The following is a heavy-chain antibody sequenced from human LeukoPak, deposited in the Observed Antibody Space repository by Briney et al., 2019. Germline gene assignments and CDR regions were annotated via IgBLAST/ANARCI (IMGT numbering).Heavy chain of an antibody. D-gene: IGHD2-2*01. Sequence: PGGSLRLSCAASGFTFSNAWMSWVRQAPGKGLEWVGRIKSKTDGGTTDYAAPVKGRFTISRDDSKNTLYLQMNSLKTEDTAVYYCTTDPPIVVVPAGSLAAAGPSVVGGWGQGTLVTVSS. CDR2: IKSKTDGGTT. V-gene: IGHV3-15*01. J-gene: IGHJ4*02. CDR3: TTDPPIVVVPAGSLAAAGPSVVGG. CDR1: GFTFSNAW.